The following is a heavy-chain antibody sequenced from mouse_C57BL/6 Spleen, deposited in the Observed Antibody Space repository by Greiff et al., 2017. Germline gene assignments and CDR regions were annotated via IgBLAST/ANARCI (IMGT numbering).Heavy chain of an antibody. V-gene: IGHV1-55*01. Sequence: QVQLKQPGAELVKPGASVKMSCKASGYTFTSYWITWVKQRPGQGLEWIGDIYPGSGSTNYNEKFKSKATLTVDTSSSTAYMQLSSLTSEDSAVYYCAREHYDYGVMDYWGQGTSVTVSS. CDR2: IYPGSGST. CDR1: GYTFTSYW. J-gene: IGHJ4*01. CDR3: AREHYDYGVMDY. D-gene: IGHD2-4*01.